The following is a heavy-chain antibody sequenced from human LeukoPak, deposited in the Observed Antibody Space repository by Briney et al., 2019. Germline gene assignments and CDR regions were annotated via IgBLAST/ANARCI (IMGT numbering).Heavy chain of an antibody. J-gene: IGHJ5*02. CDR1: GFAFSIYS. Sequence: PGGSLRLSCAASGFAFSIYSMNWVRQAPGKGTEWVSYISGSSSAIYYADSVKGRFIISRDNAKNSLYLQMTSLRAEDTAVYYCAREGRVVRGSYDDWFDRWGQGTLVTVSS. D-gene: IGHD1-26*01. V-gene: IGHV3-48*01. CDR3: AREGRVVRGSYDDWFDR. CDR2: ISGSSSAI.